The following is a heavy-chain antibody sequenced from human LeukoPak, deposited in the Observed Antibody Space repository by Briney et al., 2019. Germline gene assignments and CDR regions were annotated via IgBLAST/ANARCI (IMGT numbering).Heavy chain of an antibody. CDR2: IIPIFGTA. J-gene: IGHJ3*02. CDR1: GGTFSSYA. CDR3: ARSTESGAFDI. D-gene: IGHD5/OR15-5a*01. V-gene: IGHV1-69*06. Sequence: SVTVSCKASGGTFSSYAISWVRQAPGQGLEWMGGIIPIFGTANYAQKFQGRVTITADKSTSTAYMELSSLRSEDTAVYYCARSTESGAFDIWGQGTMVTVSS.